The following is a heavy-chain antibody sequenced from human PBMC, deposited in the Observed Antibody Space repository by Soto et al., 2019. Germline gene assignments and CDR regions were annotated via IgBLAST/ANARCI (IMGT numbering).Heavy chain of an antibody. CDR2: INHSGST. CDR1: GGSFSGYY. V-gene: IGHV4-34*01. J-gene: IGHJ3*02. D-gene: IGHD3-16*01. Sequence: QVQLQQWGAGLLKPSETLSLTCAVYGGSFSGYYWSWIRQPPGKGLGWIGEINHSGSTNYNPSLKSRVTISVDTSKNQFSLKLSSVTAADTAVYYCARPGGPRGVRLSGAFDIWGQGTMVTVSS. CDR3: ARPGGPRGVRLSGAFDI.